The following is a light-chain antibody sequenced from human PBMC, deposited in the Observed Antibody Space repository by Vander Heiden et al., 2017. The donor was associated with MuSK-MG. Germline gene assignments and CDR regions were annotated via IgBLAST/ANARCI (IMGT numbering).Light chain of an antibody. CDR2: FKSDSDT. V-gene: IGLV5-45*03. J-gene: IGLJ3*02. CDR1: SGINVGPYR. CDR3: MIWHSDAWV. Sequence: QAVLTQPSSLSASPGASASLTCTLRSGINVGPYRIYWFQQKPGSPPQFLLRFKSDSDTQQGSGVPRRFSGSKDGSANAAILLISGLQAEDEADYYCMIWHSDAWVFGGGTTLTVL.